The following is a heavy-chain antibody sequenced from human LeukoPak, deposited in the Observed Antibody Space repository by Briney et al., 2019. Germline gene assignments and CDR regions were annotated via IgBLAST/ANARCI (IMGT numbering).Heavy chain of an antibody. J-gene: IGHJ5*02. CDR1: GFTFSSYS. V-gene: IGHV3-21*01. D-gene: IGHD3-3*01. CDR2: IRSSSSYI. CDR3: ARDLAIFGVVMYNWFDP. Sequence: AGGYLRLACAASGFTFSSYSMDWVRQAPGKGLEWVSSIRSSSSYIYYSDSVKGRFTISRDNAKNSLYLQMNSLRAEDTAVYYCARDLAIFGVVMYNWFDPWGQGTLVTVSS.